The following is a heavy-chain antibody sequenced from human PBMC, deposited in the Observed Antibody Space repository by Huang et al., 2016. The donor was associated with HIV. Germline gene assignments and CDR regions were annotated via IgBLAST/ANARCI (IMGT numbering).Heavy chain of an antibody. CDR3: ARRAVAGIYYYYYMDV. V-gene: IGHV3-30-3*01. J-gene: IGHJ6*03. D-gene: IGHD6-19*01. CDR2: ISYDGSNK. CDR1: GFTFSNYA. Sequence: QVQLVESVGGVVQPGRSLRLSCAASGFTFSNYAMHWVRQAPGKGLEWVVVISYDGSNKYYTDSVKCRFTISRDNSKNALYLQMNSLRAEDTAVYYCARRAVAGIYYYYYMDVWGKGTTVTVSS.